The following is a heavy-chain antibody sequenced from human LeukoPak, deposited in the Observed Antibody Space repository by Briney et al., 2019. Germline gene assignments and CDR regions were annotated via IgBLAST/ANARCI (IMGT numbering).Heavy chain of an antibody. CDR2: IYTSGST. V-gene: IGHV4-61*02. CDR1: GGSISSGSYY. CDR3: ARAVGSSESNWFDP. D-gene: IGHD1-26*01. J-gene: IGHJ5*02. Sequence: SQTLSLTCTVSGGSISSGSYYWSWIRQPAGMGLEWIGRIYTSGSTNYNPSLKSRVTMSVDRSKNQFSLKLSSVTAADTAVYYCARAVGSSESNWFDPWGQGALVTVSS.